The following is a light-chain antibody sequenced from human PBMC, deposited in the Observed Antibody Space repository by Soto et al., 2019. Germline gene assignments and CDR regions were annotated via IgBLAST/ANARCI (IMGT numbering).Light chain of an antibody. V-gene: IGKV3-15*01. CDR3: QQYNNGPPLT. CDR1: QSVSSS. CDR2: DAS. J-gene: IGKJ4*01. Sequence: EIVMTQSPATLSVSPGDRATLSCRASQSVSSSLAWYQQIPGQAPRPLIYDASTRATGIPARFGGSGSGTEFTLTISSLQSEDFAVYYCQQYNNGPPLTFGGGTKVDIK.